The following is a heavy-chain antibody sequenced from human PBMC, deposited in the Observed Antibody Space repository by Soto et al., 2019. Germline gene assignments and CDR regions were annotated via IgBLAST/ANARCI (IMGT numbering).Heavy chain of an antibody. CDR1: GGSISRTNYY. CDR2: IYYSGNT. J-gene: IGHJ6*02. V-gene: IGHV4-39*01. D-gene: IGHD1-7*01. Sequence: QLQLQESGPGLVKPSETLSLTGSVSGGSISRTNYYWVWIRQSPGKGLEWIGSIYYSGNTHNNPSLKNRVTLSIDTSKHQFSLKLSSVTAADTAVYYCARQVVSGTTGGMDVWGLGTTVTVSS. CDR3: ARQVVSGTTGGMDV.